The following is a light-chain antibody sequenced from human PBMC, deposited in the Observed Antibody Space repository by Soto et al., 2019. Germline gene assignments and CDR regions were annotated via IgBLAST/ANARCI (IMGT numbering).Light chain of an antibody. CDR3: AAWDDSLNGVV. V-gene: IGLV1-44*01. Sequence: SVLTQPPSASGTPGQRVTISCSGSSSNIGTKTVNWYQQLPGTAPKLLIYTNTQRPSGVPDRFSGSKSGTSASLAISGLQAEDEADYYCAAWDDSLNGVVFGGGTKLTVL. CDR1: SSNIGTKT. J-gene: IGLJ3*02. CDR2: TNT.